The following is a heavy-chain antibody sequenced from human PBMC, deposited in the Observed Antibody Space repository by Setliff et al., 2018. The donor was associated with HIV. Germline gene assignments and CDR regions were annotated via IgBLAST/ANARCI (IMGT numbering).Heavy chain of an antibody. CDR1: GGIFSSYA. V-gene: IGHV1-69*06. D-gene: IGHD4-17*01. Sequence: VASVKVSCKSSGGIFSSYAFSWVRQAPGQGLQWMGGITPLFGTSNYAQKFQGRVTITVDTSTSIVDMEISSLRSDDTAVYYCARGPEVTTVTNPLTAEYFQHWGQGTPVTVSS. CDR3: ARGPEVTTVTNPLTAEYFQH. J-gene: IGHJ1*01. CDR2: ITPLFGTS.